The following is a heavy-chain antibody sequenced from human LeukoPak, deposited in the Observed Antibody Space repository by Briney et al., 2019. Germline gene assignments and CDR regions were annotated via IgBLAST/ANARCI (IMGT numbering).Heavy chain of an antibody. V-gene: IGHV3-23*01. Sequence: GVSLRLSCAASGFTFSSYAMSWVRQAPGKGLEWVSAISGSGGSTYYADSVKGRFTISRDNSKNTLYLQMNSLRAEDTAVYYCAKRNRYCSGGSCNEYYYFDYWGQGTLVTVSS. CDR1: GFTFSSYA. J-gene: IGHJ4*02. CDR2: ISGSGGST. CDR3: AKRNRYCSGGSCNEYYYFDY. D-gene: IGHD2-15*01.